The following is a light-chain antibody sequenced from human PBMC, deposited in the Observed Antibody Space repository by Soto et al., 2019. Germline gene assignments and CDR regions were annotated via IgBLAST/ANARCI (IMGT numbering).Light chain of an antibody. J-gene: IGKJ1*01. CDR3: QQSYSSPWT. V-gene: IGKV1-39*01. CDR2: AAS. Sequence: DIQMTQSPSSLSASVGDRVTITFRASQSISSYLNWYQQKPGKAPKLLIYAASSLQSGVPSRFSGSGSGTDFTLTISSLQPEDFATYYCQQSYSSPWTVGQGITVDI. CDR1: QSISSY.